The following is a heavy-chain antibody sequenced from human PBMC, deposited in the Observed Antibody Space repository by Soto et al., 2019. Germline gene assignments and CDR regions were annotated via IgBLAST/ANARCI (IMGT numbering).Heavy chain of an antibody. CDR2: ISATGGGT. CDR1: GFKFSNYA. D-gene: IGHD3-16*01. V-gene: IGHV3-23*01. CDR3: AKARRAGGNSAFYFDF. J-gene: IGHJ4*02. Sequence: GGSLRLSCAASGFKFSNYAMSWVRQAPGKGLEWVSLISATGGGTYYADSVKGRFTISRDNSHNTLYLQVHSLTAEDTAVYYCAKARRAGGNSAFYFDFWGQGAQVTVSS.